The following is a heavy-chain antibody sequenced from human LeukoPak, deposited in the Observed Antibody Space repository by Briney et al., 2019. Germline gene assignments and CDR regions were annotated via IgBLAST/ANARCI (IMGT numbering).Heavy chain of an antibody. Sequence: PGGSLRLSCAASGFTVSSNYMSWVRQAPGKGLEWVSVIYSGGSTYYANSVKCRFTISRDNSKHTLYLQMNSLRAEDTAVYYCAASIAARLVDYWGQGTLVTVSS. D-gene: IGHD6-6*01. CDR2: IYSGGST. CDR1: GFTVSSNY. V-gene: IGHV3-66*02. CDR3: AASIAARLVDY. J-gene: IGHJ4*02.